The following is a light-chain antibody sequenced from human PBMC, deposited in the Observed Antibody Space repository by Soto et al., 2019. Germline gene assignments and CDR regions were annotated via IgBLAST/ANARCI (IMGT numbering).Light chain of an antibody. CDR1: QSISSW. V-gene: IGKV1-5*01. CDR2: DAS. CDR3: QQYNSYSIT. Sequence: DIQMTQSPSTLSASVGDRVTITCRASQSISSWLAWYQQKPGKAPKLLIYDASSLESGAPSRFSASGSGKEFTLTIRSLQPDDFATYYCQQYNSYSITFGQGTRLEIK. J-gene: IGKJ5*01.